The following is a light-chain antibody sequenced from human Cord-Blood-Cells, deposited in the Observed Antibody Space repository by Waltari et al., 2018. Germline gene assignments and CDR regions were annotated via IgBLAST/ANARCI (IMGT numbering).Light chain of an antibody. Sequence: ELVMTQPPATLSVSPGERATLSCSASQGVSSNLAWYQQTPGQAPRLLIYGASTRATGIPARFSGSGSGTEFTLTISSLQSEDFAVYYCQQYNNWPRTFGQGTKVEIK. V-gene: IGKV3-15*01. J-gene: IGKJ1*01. CDR2: GAS. CDR3: QQYNNWPRT. CDR1: QGVSSN.